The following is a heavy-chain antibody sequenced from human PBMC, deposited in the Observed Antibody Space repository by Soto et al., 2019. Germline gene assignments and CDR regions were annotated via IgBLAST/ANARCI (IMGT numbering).Heavy chain of an antibody. Sequence: GGSLRLSCAASGFIFRSYSLNWVRQVPGKGLEWLSYISSSSRITYYADSVKGRFTVSRDNAKNSLHLQMNSLRDEDTAVYYCARDQDIVVAPGAYGMDVWGQGTTVTVSS. V-gene: IGHV3-48*02. CDR1: GFIFRSYS. CDR2: ISSSSRIT. D-gene: IGHD2-2*01. J-gene: IGHJ6*02. CDR3: ARDQDIVVAPGAYGMDV.